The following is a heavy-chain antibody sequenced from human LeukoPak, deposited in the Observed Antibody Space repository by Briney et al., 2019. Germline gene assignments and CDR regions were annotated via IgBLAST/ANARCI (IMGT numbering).Heavy chain of an antibody. CDR3: AREIPTLSWYEVAFDI. V-gene: IGHV4-61*02. J-gene: IGHJ3*02. CDR2: IYTSGST. D-gene: IGHD6-13*01. Sequence: SQTLSLTCTVSGGSISSGSYYWSWIRQPAGKGLEWIGRIYTSGSTNYNPSLKSRVTISVDTSKDHFSLKLSSVTAADTAVYYWAREIPTLSWYEVAFDIWGQGTMVTVSS. CDR1: GGSISSGSYY.